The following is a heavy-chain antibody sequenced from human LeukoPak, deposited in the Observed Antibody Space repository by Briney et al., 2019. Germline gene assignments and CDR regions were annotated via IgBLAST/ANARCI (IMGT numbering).Heavy chain of an antibody. V-gene: IGHV3-7*01. CDR1: GFTFSSYW. D-gene: IGHD7-27*01. Sequence: PGGSLRLPCAASGFTFSSYWMSWVRQAPGKGLEWVANIKQDGSEKYYVDSVKGRFTISRDNAKNSLYLQMNSLRAEDTAVYYCARPLPGAADAFDIWGQGTMVTVSS. CDR2: IKQDGSEK. J-gene: IGHJ3*02. CDR3: ARPLPGAADAFDI.